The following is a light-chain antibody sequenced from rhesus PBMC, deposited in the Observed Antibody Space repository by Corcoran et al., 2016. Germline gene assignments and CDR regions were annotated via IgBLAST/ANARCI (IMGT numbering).Light chain of an antibody. CDR2: YAN. CDR3: RQGNSNPPT. Sequence: DIQMSQSPSSLSASVGDRVTITCRASQGISSNSTWYQQKPGKAPKLRIYYANNLACGVPSRFSGSGSRTDFTLTISSLQPEDFATYYCRQGNSNPPTFGQGTKVEIK. J-gene: IGKJ1*01. V-gene: IGKV1-32*02. CDR1: QGISSN.